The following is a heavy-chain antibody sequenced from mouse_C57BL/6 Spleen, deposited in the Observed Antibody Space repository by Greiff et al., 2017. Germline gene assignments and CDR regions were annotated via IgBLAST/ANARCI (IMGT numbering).Heavy chain of an antibody. CDR1: GYTFTSYW. CDR2: IDPSDSYT. J-gene: IGHJ3*01. Sequence: QVQLQQPGAELVMPGASVKLSCKASGYTFTSYWMHWVKQRPGQGLEWIGEIDPSDSYTNYNQKFKGKSTLTVDKSSSTAYMQLSSLTSEDSAVYYWGRGGYDYGQAWFAYWGQGTLVTVSA. D-gene: IGHD2-4*01. V-gene: IGHV1-69*01. CDR3: GRGGYDYGQAWFAY.